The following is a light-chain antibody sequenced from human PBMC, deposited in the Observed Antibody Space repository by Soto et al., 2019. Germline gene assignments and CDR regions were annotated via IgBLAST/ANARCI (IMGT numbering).Light chain of an antibody. CDR1: QSVNSN. V-gene: IGKV3-15*01. J-gene: IGKJ1*01. Sequence: EIVMTQSPATLAVSPGERATLSCRASQSVNSNLAWYQQTPGQAPRLLIYGASSRATGIPARFSGSGSGTEFTLTITSLQSEDFAVYYYQQYNSSPRTVGQGTQVEIK. CDR2: GAS. CDR3: QQYNSSPRT.